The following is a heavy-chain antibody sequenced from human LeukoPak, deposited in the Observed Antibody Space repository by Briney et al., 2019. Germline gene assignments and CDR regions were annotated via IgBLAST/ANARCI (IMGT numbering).Heavy chain of an antibody. CDR2: IKQDGSEK. CDR3: ARDGEDFFFAFDY. Sequence: GGSLRLSCAASGFTFSSYWMSWVRQAPGKGLEWVANIKQDGSEKYYVDSVKGRFTISRDNAKNSLYLQMNSLRAEDAAVYHCARDGEDFFFAFDYWGQGTLVTVS. D-gene: IGHD7-27*01. V-gene: IGHV3-7*01. CDR1: GFTFSSYW. J-gene: IGHJ4*02.